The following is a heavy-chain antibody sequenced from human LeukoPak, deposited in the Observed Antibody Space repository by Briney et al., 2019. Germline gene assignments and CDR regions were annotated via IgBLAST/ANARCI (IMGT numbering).Heavy chain of an antibody. J-gene: IGHJ4*02. CDR3: ARGSVMFDSSGYYYAELFFDY. V-gene: IGHV4-59*01. CDR1: GGSISNKY. D-gene: IGHD3-22*01. CDR2: IYYSGST. Sequence: SETLSLTCTVSGGSISNKYWSWIRQPPGKGLEWIGYIYYSGSTNYNPSLKSRVTISVDTSKNQFSLKLSSVTAADTAVYYCARGSVMFDSSGYYYAELFFDYWGQGTLVTVSS.